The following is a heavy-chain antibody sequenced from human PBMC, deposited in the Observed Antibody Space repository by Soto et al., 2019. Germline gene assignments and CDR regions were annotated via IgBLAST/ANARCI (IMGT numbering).Heavy chain of an antibody. CDR3: AREGGSIGGWFGRKFDS. J-gene: IGHJ4*02. V-gene: IGHV3-23*01. D-gene: IGHD6-19*01. Sequence: GGSLRLSCTASGFSFSTHAMSWVRQAPGKGLEWVSSISSGGTTTFYAASVEGRFTISRDKSKNTLYLQMNTLRADDTAVYYCAREGGSIGGWFGRKFDSWGQGTQVTVSS. CDR1: GFSFSTHA. CDR2: ISSGGTTT.